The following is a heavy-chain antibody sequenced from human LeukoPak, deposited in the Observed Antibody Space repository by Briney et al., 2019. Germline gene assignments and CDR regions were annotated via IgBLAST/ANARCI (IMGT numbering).Heavy chain of an antibody. CDR1: GFTFSSYA. D-gene: IGHD1-1*01. CDR3: VKVGYTGTYSDY. V-gene: IGHV3-64D*09. J-gene: IGHJ4*02. CDR2: ISSNGGIT. Sequence: QPGGSLRLSCSASGFTFSSYAMFWVRQAPGKGLEYVSAISSNGGITYYADSLKGRFTISRDNSKNTLYLQMSSLRAEDTALYYCVKVGYTGTYSDYWGQGTLVTVSS.